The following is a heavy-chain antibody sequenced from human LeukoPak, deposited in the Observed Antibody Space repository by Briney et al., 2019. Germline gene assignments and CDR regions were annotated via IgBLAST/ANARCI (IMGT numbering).Heavy chain of an antibody. D-gene: IGHD3-22*01. V-gene: IGHV4-39*01. Sequence: SETLSLTCTVSVDSFTSTDDFWGWIRQPPGKGLEWGGSINYSGKTYYNPSLKSRVIISVDTSKNQVSLRLSSVTAADTAVYYCARSSYSSGRYGGLDVWGQGTTVTVSS. CDR3: ARSSYSSGRYGGLDV. CDR1: VDSFTSTDDF. J-gene: IGHJ6*02. CDR2: INYSGKT.